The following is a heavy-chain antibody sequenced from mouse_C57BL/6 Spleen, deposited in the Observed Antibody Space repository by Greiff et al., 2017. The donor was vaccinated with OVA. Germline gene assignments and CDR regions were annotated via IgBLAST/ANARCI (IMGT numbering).Heavy chain of an antibody. J-gene: IGHJ2*01. CDR2: INPSSGYT. CDR3: ARSWLDY. Sequence: QVHVKQSGAELARPGASVKMSCKASGYTFTSYTMHWVKQRPGQGLEWIGYINPSSGYTKYNQKFKDKATLTADKSSSTAYMQLSSLTSEDSAVYYCARSWLDYWGQGTTLTVSS. V-gene: IGHV1-4*01. CDR1: GYTFTSYT.